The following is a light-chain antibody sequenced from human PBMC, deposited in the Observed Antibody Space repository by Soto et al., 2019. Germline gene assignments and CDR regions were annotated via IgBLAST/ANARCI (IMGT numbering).Light chain of an antibody. CDR1: SSNIGRYT. V-gene: IGLV1-44*01. J-gene: IGLJ2*01. CDR2: NNN. Sequence: QSVLTQPPSASGTPGQRVTISCSGGSSNIGRYTVNWYQQLTGTAPKLIMYNNNQRPSGVPDRFSGYKSGTSASLDISGLQSEDETDYYCAAWDDCLHGHLVFGGGTKLTVL. CDR3: AAWDDCLHGHLV.